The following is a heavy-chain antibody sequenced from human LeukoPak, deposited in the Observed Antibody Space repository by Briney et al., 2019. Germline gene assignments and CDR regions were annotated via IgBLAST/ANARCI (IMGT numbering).Heavy chain of an antibody. V-gene: IGHV3-23*01. CDR2: ISGSGGST. Sequence: GGSLRLSCAGSGFTFSSYAMSWVRQAPGKGLEWVSAISGSGGSTYYADSVKGRFTISRDNSKNTLYLQMNSLRAEDTAVYYCAKDSPYSSSWRDPFDYWGQGTLVTVSS. J-gene: IGHJ4*02. D-gene: IGHD6-13*01. CDR3: AKDSPYSSSWRDPFDY. CDR1: GFTFSSYA.